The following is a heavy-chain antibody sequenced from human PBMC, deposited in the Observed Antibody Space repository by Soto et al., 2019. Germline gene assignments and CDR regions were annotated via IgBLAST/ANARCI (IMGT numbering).Heavy chain of an antibody. CDR1: GFTFSSYA. D-gene: IGHD1-26*01. CDR3: AKSVGATIRYYFDY. J-gene: IGHJ4*02. Sequence: GGSLRLSCAASGFTFSSYAMSWVRQAPGKGLGWVSAISGSGGSTYYADSVKGRFTISRDNSKNTLYLQMNSLRAEDTAVYYCAKSVGATIRYYFDYWGQGTLVTVSS. V-gene: IGHV3-23*01. CDR2: ISGSGGST.